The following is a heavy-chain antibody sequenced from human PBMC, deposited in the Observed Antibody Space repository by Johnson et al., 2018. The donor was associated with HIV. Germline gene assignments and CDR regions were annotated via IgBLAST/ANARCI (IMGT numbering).Heavy chain of an antibody. D-gene: IGHD5-12*01. V-gene: IGHV3-30-3*01. CDR2: ISYDGNNK. CDR3: AKGNQIVATTDAFDI. J-gene: IGHJ3*02. Sequence: QVQLVESGGGVVQPGRSLRLSCAASGFRFSTYALHWVRQTPGKGLEWVALISYDGNNKYYADSVKGRFTISRDNSKNTLYLQMNSLRAEDTAVYYCAKGNQIVATTDAFDIWGQGTMVTVSS. CDR1: GFRFSTYA.